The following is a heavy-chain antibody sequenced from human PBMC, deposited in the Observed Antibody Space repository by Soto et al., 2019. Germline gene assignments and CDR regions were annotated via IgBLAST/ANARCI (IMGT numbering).Heavy chain of an antibody. CDR2: IYPGDSDT. V-gene: IGHV5-51*01. CDR3: ARRLGYCSSTSCYDAFDI. J-gene: IGHJ3*02. D-gene: IGHD2-2*01. Sequence: LEWMGIIYPGDSDTRYSPSFQGQVTISADKSISTAYLQWSSLKASDTAIYYCARRLGYCSSTSCYDAFDIWGQGTMVTVSS.